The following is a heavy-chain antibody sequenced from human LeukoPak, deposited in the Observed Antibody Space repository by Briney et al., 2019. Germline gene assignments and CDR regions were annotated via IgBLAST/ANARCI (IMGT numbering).Heavy chain of an antibody. CDR3: ARRMRLQFRGLYYYYGMDV. Sequence: HAGGSLRLSCAASGFTFSSYEMNWVRRAPGKGLEGVSYISSSGSTIYYADSVKGRFTISRDNAKNSLYLQMNSLRAEDTAVYYCARRMRLQFRGLYYYYGMDVWGQGTTVTVSS. D-gene: IGHD5-24*01. J-gene: IGHJ6*02. V-gene: IGHV3-48*03. CDR1: GFTFSSYE. CDR2: ISSSGSTI.